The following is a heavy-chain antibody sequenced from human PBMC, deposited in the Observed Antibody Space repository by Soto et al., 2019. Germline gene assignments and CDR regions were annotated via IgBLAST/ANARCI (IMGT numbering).Heavy chain of an antibody. V-gene: IGHV3-23*01. CDR2: ISGSSGNI. Sequence: PGGSLRLSCTTAGFTFSSFALSWVRQAPGKGLEWVSTISGSSGNIFSADSVKCRFTISRDYSKNTLFLQMNSLRAEAPAVSFCAKDLYGSDFWNCYRLRTFDIWGRGTMVTVSS. CDR3: AKDLYGSDFWNCYRLRTFDI. D-gene: IGHD3-3*01. CDR1: GFTFSSFA. J-gene: IGHJ3*02.